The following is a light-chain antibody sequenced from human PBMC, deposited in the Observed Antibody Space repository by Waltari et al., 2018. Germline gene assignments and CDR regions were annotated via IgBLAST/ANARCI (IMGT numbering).Light chain of an antibody. V-gene: IGKV1-39*01. CDR2: GAS. CDR3: QQSSSIPNT. Sequence: DIQMTQSPSSLSASIGDSVPITCRASQSVRGYLNWYQQRPGKAPKLLVYGASSLQSGTPSRFSGSGFGTDFTLSISSLQPDDFATYYCQQSSSIPNTFGQGT. J-gene: IGKJ2*01. CDR1: QSVRGY.